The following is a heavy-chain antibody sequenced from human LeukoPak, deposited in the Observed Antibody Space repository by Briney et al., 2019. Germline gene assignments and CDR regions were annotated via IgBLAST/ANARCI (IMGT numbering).Heavy chain of an antibody. CDR1: GGSISSYY. V-gene: IGHV4-4*09. J-gene: IGHJ6*03. CDR2: IYTSGST. CDR3: ARHMYYYYMDV. Sequence: SETLSLTCTVSGGSISSYYWSWIRQPPGEGLEWIGYIYTSGSTNYNPSLKSRVTISVDTSKNHFSLKLISVTAVDTAVYYCARHMYYYYMDVWGKGTTVTVSS.